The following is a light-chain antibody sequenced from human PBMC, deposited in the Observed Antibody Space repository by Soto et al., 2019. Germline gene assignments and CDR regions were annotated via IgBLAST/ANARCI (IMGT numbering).Light chain of an antibody. J-gene: IGKJ1*01. CDR2: DAS. V-gene: IGKV3-11*01. Sequence: IVFTQSPATLSLSPGERDALSCRASQSVNTSLAWYQHKPGQAPRLIIYDASKRAPGIPARFSGSGSGTDFTLTISSPEPEDFAVYYCQVRDVWPTFGQGTKV. CDR3: QVRDVWPT. CDR1: QSVNTS.